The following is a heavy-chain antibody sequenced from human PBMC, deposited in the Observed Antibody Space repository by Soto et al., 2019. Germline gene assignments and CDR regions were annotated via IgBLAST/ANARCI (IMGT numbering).Heavy chain of an antibody. D-gene: IGHD2-15*01. V-gene: IGHV3-33*01. CDR2: IRFDGSNE. J-gene: IGHJ4*02. CDR3: ARDGSCGTVFRGYLDY. Sequence: QEQLVESGGGVVQPGTSLRLSCAVPGGIFHGYGMHWVRQAPGKGMEWVAIIRFDGSNEEYADSVKGRFTISRDKSKNTLYMQMNPLGVEHTAVYYCARDGSCGTVFRGYLDYWGRGTVVIVSS. CDR1: GGIFHGYG.